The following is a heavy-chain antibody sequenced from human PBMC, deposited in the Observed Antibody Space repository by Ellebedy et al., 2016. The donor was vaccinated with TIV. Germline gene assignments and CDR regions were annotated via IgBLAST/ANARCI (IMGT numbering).Heavy chain of an antibody. V-gene: IGHV3-23*01. Sequence: GESLKISXAASGFTFSSYAMSWVRQAPGKGLEWVSAISGSGGSTYYADSVKGRFTISRDNSKNTLYLQMNSLRAEDTAVYYCAKDREMATSLTFDYWGQGTLVTVSS. CDR1: GFTFSSYA. CDR2: ISGSGGST. D-gene: IGHD5-24*01. CDR3: AKDREMATSLTFDY. J-gene: IGHJ4*02.